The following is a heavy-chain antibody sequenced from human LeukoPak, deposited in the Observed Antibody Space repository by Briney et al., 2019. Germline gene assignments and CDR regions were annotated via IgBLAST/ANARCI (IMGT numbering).Heavy chain of an antibody. V-gene: IGHV1-46*01. CDR2: INPSGGST. CDR1: GGTFSSYA. D-gene: IGHD3-22*01. J-gene: IGHJ6*02. Sequence: ASVKVSCKASGGTFSSYAISWVRQAPGQGLEWMGIINPSGGSTSYAQKFQGRVTMTRDTSTSTVYMELSSLRSEDTAVYYCARDLRDFIKTDSSPWSGMDVWGQGTTVTVSS. CDR3: ARDLRDFIKTDSSPWSGMDV.